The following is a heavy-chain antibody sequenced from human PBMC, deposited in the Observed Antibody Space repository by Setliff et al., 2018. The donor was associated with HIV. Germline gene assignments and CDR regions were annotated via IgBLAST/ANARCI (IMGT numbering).Heavy chain of an antibody. Sequence: LSLTCTVSGGSLRTFHWTWLRQAPGKGLEWLGHIYDVGVTNYNPSLTNRVTISLDASQTRCSLTLASVTAPDTAVYFCAKRRGSGTLYDAFDPWGQGILVTVS. CDR3: AKRRGSGTLYDAFDP. CDR1: GGSLRTFH. CDR2: IYDVGVT. V-gene: IGHV4-59*08. D-gene: IGHD3-10*01. J-gene: IGHJ5*02.